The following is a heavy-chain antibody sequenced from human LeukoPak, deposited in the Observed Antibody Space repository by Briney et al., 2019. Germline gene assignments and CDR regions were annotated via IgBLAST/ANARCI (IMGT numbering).Heavy chain of an antibody. CDR3: ARGMGYFDWLLSERGFDY. CDR2: IKQDGSEK. J-gene: IGHJ4*02. Sequence: GGSLRLSCEASGFIFSRDSMNWVRQAPGKGLEWVANIKQDGSEKYYVDSVKGRFTISRDNAKNSLYLQMNSLRAEDTAVYYCARGMGYFDWLLSERGFDYWGQGTLVTVSS. CDR1: GFIFSRDS. V-gene: IGHV3-7*01. D-gene: IGHD3-9*01.